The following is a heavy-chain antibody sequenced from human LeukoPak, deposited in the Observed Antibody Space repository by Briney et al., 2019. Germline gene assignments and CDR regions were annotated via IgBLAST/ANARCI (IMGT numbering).Heavy chain of an antibody. J-gene: IGHJ4*02. D-gene: IGHD2-15*01. Sequence: SETLSLTCTVSGVSINSHYWAWIRQPAGKGLEWIGRIYISGSTDYSPSLKSRVTMSVDTSQNQFSLRLSSVTAADTAVYYCARALNPLPGTYYFDYWGQGTLVTVSS. CDR1: GVSINSHY. CDR3: ARALNPLPGTYYFDY. V-gene: IGHV4-4*07. CDR2: IYISGST.